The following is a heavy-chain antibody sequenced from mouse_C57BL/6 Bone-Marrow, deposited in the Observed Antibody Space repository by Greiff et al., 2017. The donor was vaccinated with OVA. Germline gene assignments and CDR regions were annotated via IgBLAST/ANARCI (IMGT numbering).Heavy chain of an antibody. Sequence: EVMLVESEGGLVQPGRSMKLSCAASGFTFSDYGMHWVRQAPEKGLEWVAYISSGSSTIYYADTVKGRFTISRDNAKNTLFLQMTSLRSEDTAMYYCAVYYYGRGYFDVWGTGTTVTVSS. J-gene: IGHJ1*03. CDR2: ISSGSSTI. V-gene: IGHV5-17*01. D-gene: IGHD1-1*01. CDR1: GFTFSDYG. CDR3: AVYYYGRGYFDV.